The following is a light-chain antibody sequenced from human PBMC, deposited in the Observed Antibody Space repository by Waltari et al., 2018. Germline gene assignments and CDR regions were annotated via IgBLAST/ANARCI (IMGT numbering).Light chain of an antibody. J-gene: IGLJ3*02. CDR3: CSYAGSYIWV. V-gene: IGLV2-11*01. Sequence: QSALTQPRSVSGSPGQSVTISCTGPSTDVGPYNYVSWYPQPPHKAPKPMIYDVTKRPSGVPGRFSGSRSGNTASLTISGLQAEDEADYYCCSYAGSYIWVFGGGTKLTVL. CDR1: STDVGPYNY. CDR2: DVT.